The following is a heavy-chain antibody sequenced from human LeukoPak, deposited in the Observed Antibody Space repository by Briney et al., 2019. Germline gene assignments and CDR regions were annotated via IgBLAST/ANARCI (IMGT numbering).Heavy chain of an antibody. CDR2: IYHSGST. CDR1: GYSISSGYY. Sequence: SETLSLTCTASGYSISSGYYWGWIRQPPGKGLEWIGSIYHSGSTYYNPSLKSRVTISVDTSKNQFSLKLSSVTAADTAVYYCARDSAHIHEVRFFGYWGQGTLVTVSS. V-gene: IGHV4-38-2*02. CDR3: ARDSAHIHEVRFFGY. J-gene: IGHJ4*02. D-gene: IGHD3-3*01.